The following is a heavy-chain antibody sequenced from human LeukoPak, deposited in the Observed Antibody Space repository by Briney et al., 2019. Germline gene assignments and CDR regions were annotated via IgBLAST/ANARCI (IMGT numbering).Heavy chain of an antibody. J-gene: IGHJ6*03. CDR1: GGSISSYY. CDR3: AGLYYHFWSGSYYYYMDV. Sequence: SETLSLTCTVSGGSISSYYWSWIRQPAGKGLEWIGRIYSSGTANYNPSLKSRVTISVDKSKNQLSLKLSSVTAADTAVYYCAGLYYHFWSGSYYYYMDVWGKGTTVTVSS. D-gene: IGHD3-3*01. V-gene: IGHV4-4*07. CDR2: IYSSGTA.